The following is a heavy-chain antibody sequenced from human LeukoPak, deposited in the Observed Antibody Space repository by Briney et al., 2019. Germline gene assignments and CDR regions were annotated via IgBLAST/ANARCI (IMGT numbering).Heavy chain of an antibody. CDR2: IHYSGGT. D-gene: IGHD1-26*01. V-gene: IGHV4-4*02. J-gene: IGHJ4*02. Sequence: PSETLSPTCGVPGGSISGTNWWSWVRQPPGEGLEWIGSIHYSGGTYYNPSLKSRVTISVDTSKNQFSLKLSSVTAADTAVYYCARLEGAKYYFDYWGQGTLVTVSS. CDR3: ARLEGAKYYFDY. CDR1: GGSISGTNW.